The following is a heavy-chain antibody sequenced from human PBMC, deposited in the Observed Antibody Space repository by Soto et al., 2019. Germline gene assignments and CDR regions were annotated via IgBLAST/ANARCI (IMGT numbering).Heavy chain of an antibody. V-gene: IGHV3-33*01. CDR3: ARDLRSSSTFDY. CDR2: IWYDGSNK. Sequence: LRLSCAASGFTFSSYGMHWVRQAPGKGLEWVAVIWYDGSNKYYADSVKGRFTISRDNSKNTLYLQMNSLRAEDTAVYYCARDLRSSSTFDYWGQGTLVTVSS. D-gene: IGHD6-6*01. CDR1: GFTFSSYG. J-gene: IGHJ4*02.